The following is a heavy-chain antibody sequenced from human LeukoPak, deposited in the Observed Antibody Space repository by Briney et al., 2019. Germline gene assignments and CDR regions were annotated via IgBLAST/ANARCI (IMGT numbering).Heavy chain of an antibody. Sequence: GESLKISCMGSGYTFTTYWIGWVRQMPGKGLEWMGFIYPGKSDTRYSPSFQGQITISADKSISTAYLQWSSLKASDTAMYYCARHSVRDDAFDIWGQGTMVTVSS. CDR2: IYPGKSDT. CDR3: ARHSVRDDAFDI. J-gene: IGHJ3*02. CDR1: GYTFTTYW. D-gene: IGHD3-10*01. V-gene: IGHV5-51*01.